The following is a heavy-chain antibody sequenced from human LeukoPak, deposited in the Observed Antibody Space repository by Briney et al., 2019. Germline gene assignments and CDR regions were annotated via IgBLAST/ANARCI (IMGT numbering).Heavy chain of an antibody. V-gene: IGHV1-46*01. CDR3: AREQMRNIAAAAPDY. J-gene: IGHJ4*02. D-gene: IGHD6-13*01. CDR1: GYTFTSYY. Sequence: ASVKVSCKASGYTFTSYYTHWVRQAPGQGLEWMGIINPSGGSTSYAQKFQGRVTMTRDTSTSTVYMELSSLRSEDTAVYYCAREQMRNIAAAAPDYWGQGTLVTVSS. CDR2: INPSGGST.